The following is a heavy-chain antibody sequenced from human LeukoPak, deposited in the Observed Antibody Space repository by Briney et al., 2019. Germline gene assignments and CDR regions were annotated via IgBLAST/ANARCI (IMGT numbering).Heavy chain of an antibody. V-gene: IGHV3-30*04. CDR3: AREMVGAMVSYFDY. D-gene: IGHD5-18*01. CDR1: GFTFSSYA. Sequence: GGSLRLSCAASGFTFSSYAMHWVRQAPGKGLEWVAVISYDGSNKYYADSVKGRFTISRDNSKNTLYLQMDSLRAEDTAVYYCAREMVGAMVSYFDYWGQGTLVTVSS. CDR2: ISYDGSNK. J-gene: IGHJ4*02.